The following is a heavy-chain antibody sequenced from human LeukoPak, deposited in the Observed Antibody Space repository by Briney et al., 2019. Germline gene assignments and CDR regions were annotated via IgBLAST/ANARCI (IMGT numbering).Heavy chain of an antibody. Sequence: SETLSLTCTGSGGSISSYYWSWIRQPPGKGLEWIGYIYYSGSTNYNPSLKSRVTISVDTSKNQFSLRPSSVTAADTAVYYCARDYRLTQIQYWGQGTLVTVSS. CDR2: IYYSGST. V-gene: IGHV4-59*12. CDR3: ARDYRLTQIQY. CDR1: GGSISSYY. J-gene: IGHJ1*01. D-gene: IGHD1-26*01.